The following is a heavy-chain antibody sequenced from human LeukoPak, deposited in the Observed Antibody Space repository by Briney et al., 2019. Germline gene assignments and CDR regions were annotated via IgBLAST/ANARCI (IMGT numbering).Heavy chain of an antibody. D-gene: IGHD3-16*01. J-gene: IGHJ4*02. V-gene: IGHV1-8*01. CDR2: MNPNSGDT. CDR1: GYTFTSYD. CDR3: TRSGFGGGVHFDY. Sequence: ASVKVSCKASGYTFTSYDINWVRQAAGQGLEWMGWMNPNSGDTGYVEKFQGRVTMTRDTSITTAYMELSSLRSEDTAVYYCTRSGFGGGVHFDYWGQGTPVTVSS.